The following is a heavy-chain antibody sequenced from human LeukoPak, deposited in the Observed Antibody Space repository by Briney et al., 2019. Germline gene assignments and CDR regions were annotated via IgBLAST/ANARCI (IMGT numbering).Heavy chain of an antibody. CDR1: GFTFSSYS. J-gene: IGHJ5*02. CDR2: ISSRSSYI. D-gene: IGHD6-13*01. CDR3: ARPFTAAGPGNWFDP. Sequence: GGSLRLSCAASGFTFSSYSMNWGRQAPGKGLEWGSSISSRSSYIYYADSVKGRFTISRDNAKNPLYPQMNTLRAADTAVYNCARPFTAAGPGNWFDPWGQGTLVTVSS. V-gene: IGHV3-21*04.